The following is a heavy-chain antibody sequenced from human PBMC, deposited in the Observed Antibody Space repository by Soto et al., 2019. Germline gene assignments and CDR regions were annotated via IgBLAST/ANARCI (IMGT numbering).Heavy chain of an antibody. D-gene: IGHD3-3*01. Sequence: RRLSCAASGFTFSNYGMHWVRQAPGKGLEWVAVISFDGSNIYNADSVKGRFTISRDNSKNTLYLQMNSLRPEDTAVYYCAKARAIFGVVIQADYFYYMDVWGRGTTVTVSS. CDR2: ISFDGSNI. CDR1: GFTFSNYG. J-gene: IGHJ6*02. V-gene: IGHV3-30*18. CDR3: AKARAIFGVVIQADYFYYMDV.